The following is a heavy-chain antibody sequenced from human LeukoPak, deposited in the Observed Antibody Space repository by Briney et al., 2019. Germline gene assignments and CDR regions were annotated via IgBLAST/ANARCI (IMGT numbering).Heavy chain of an antibody. V-gene: IGHV3-30*18. CDR1: GFTFSSDG. CDR2: ISYDGSNK. CDR3: AKEEGDIVAPDY. D-gene: IGHD5-12*01. Sequence: GGSLRLSCAASGFTFSSDGMHWVRQAPGKGLEWVAVISYDGSNKYYADSVKGRFTISRDNSKNTLYLQMNSLRAEDTAVYYCAKEEGDIVAPDYWGQGTLVTVSS. J-gene: IGHJ4*02.